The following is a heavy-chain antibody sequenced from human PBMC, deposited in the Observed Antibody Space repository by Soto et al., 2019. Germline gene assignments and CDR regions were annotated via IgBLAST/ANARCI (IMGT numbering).Heavy chain of an antibody. CDR1: GFSLHSRGVG. CDR2: VYWDDDK. CDR3: VHSGSVDETGRGVDF. J-gene: IGHJ4*02. Sequence: QITLRESGPALAKPTQTLTLTSTFSGFSLHSRGVGVGWVRQPPGKALDWLASVYWDDDKRYRPSLRSTLSLRKDTPKKQGVLTLTNTDAVDTATYFCVHSGSVDETGRGVDFWGQGSLVTVSS. D-gene: IGHD3-9*01. V-gene: IGHV2-5*02.